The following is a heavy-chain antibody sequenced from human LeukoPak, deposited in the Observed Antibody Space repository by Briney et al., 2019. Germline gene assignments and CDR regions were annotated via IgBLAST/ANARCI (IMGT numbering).Heavy chain of an antibody. Sequence: PSETLSLTCAVSGGSISSGGYSWSWIRQPPGKGLEWIGYIFHNGSSDYNPSLKSRVTISIDRSKNQFSLKLSSVTAADTAVYYCARQLGYYYDSGTKGVFHIWGQGTMVTVSS. D-gene: IGHD3-22*01. CDR1: GGSISSGGYS. CDR2: IFHNGSS. CDR3: ARQLGYYYDSGTKGVFHI. V-gene: IGHV4-30-2*01. J-gene: IGHJ3*02.